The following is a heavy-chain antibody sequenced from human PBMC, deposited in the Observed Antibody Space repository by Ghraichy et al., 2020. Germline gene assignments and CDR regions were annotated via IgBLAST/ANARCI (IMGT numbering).Heavy chain of an antibody. D-gene: IGHD4-17*01. CDR1: GFTFSNAW. V-gene: IGHV3-15*01. CDR2: IKSKTDGGTT. Sequence: GGSLRLSCAASGFTFSNAWMSWVRQAPGKGLEWVGRIKSKTDGGTTDYAAPVKGRFTISRDDSKNTLYLQMNSPKTEDTAVYYCTTAGYGDYGGDYWGQGTLVTVSS. J-gene: IGHJ4*02. CDR3: TTAGYGDYGGDY.